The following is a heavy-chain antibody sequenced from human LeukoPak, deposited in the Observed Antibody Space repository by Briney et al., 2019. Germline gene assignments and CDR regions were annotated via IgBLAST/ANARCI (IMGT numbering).Heavy chain of an antibody. CDR1: GFTFSSYA. J-gene: IGHJ4*02. D-gene: IGHD3-10*01. CDR3: ARAVSPTSGYFDY. V-gene: IGHV3-30*04. CDR2: ISYDGSNK. Sequence: GGSLRLSCAASGFTFSSYAMHWVRQAPGKGLEWVAVISYDGSNKYYADSVKGRFTISRDNSKNTLYLQMNSLRAEDTAVYYCARAVSPTSGYFDYWGQGTLVTVSS.